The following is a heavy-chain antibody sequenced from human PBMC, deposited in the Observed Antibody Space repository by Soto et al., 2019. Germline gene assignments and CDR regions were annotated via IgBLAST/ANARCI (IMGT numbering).Heavy chain of an antibody. CDR3: ARVYYDFWSGYYAPELGYYGIGV. CDR2: INAGNGNT. J-gene: IGHJ6*02. CDR1: GYTFTSYA. D-gene: IGHD3-3*01. V-gene: IGHV1-3*01. Sequence: ASVKVSCKASGYTFTSYAMHWVRQAPGQRLEWMGWINAGNGNTKYSQKFQGRVTITRDTSASTAYMELSSLRSEDTAVYYCARVYYDFWSGYYAPELGYYGIGVWGQGTTVTVSS.